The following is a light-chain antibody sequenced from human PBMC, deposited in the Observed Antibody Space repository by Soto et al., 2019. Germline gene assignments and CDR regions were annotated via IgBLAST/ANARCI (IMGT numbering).Light chain of an antibody. CDR3: AAWDDSLNGSYV. V-gene: IGLV1-44*01. J-gene: IGLJ1*01. CDR2: SNN. CDR1: RSNIGNNP. Sequence: QSVLTPPPPTSATPRPRATISCSGSRSNIGNNPVTWYQQLPGTAPKLLIYSNNQRPSGVPDRCSGSKSGTSASLAISGLQSEDEAEYYCAAWDDSLNGSYVFGTGSKVTGL.